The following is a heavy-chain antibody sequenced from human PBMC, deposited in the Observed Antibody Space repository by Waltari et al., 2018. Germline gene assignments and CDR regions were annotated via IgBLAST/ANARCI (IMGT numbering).Heavy chain of an antibody. Sequence: EVQLVESGGGLVQPGGSLRLPCEASGFSFSTYAMNWVRQAPGKGPEWLSFIDRTSSRIFYADSVKGRFTVSRDNAKNSLYLQMYSLRAEDTAVYYCARDAGGFDYWGQGTLVTVSS. J-gene: IGHJ4*02. CDR1: GFSFSTYA. V-gene: IGHV3-48*04. CDR3: ARDAGGFDY. CDR2: IDRTSSRI. D-gene: IGHD1-1*01.